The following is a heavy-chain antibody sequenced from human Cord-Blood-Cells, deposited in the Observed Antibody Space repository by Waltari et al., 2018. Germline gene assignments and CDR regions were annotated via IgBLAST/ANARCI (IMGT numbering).Heavy chain of an antibody. CDR2: IYTSGRT. CDR3: ARGRLSSSELDAFDI. V-gene: IGHV4-61*09. D-gene: IGHD2-15*01. J-gene: IGHJ3*02. Sequence: QVQLQESGPGLVKPSQTLSLTCTVSGGSISSGSYYWSWIRQPAGKGLEWIGYIYTSGRTNYNPSLRSRVTISLDTSKNQFSLKLSSVTAADTAGYYGARGRLSSSELDAFDIWGQGTMVTVSS. CDR1: GGSISSGSYY.